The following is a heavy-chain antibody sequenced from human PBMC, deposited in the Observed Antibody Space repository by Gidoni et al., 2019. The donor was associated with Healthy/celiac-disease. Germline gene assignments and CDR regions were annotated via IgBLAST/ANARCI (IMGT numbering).Heavy chain of an antibody. V-gene: IGHV4-30-4*01. CDR1: GGSISSGGYY. D-gene: IGHD2-15*01. CDR3: ARVCSGGSCHEFFDY. Sequence: QVQLQESGPGLVKPSQTLSLTCAVSGGSISSGGYYWSWIRQPPGKGLEWIGYIYYSGSTYYNPSLKSRVTISVDTSKNQFSLKLSSVTAADTAVYYCARVCSGGSCHEFFDYWGQGTLVTVSS. CDR2: IYYSGST. J-gene: IGHJ4*02.